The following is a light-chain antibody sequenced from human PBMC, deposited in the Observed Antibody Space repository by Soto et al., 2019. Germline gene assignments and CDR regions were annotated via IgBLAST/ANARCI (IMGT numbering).Light chain of an antibody. CDR1: SSNIGSST. CDR2: SDN. J-gene: IGLJ1*01. CDR3: AAWDDSLSGYV. V-gene: IGLV1-44*01. Sequence: QSVLTQPPSTSGTPGHRVIISCSGTSSNIGSSTVNWYQQLPGTAPKLLMYSDNQRPSGVPDRFSGSKSGTSASLAISGLQSEDEADYYCAAWDDSLSGYVFGTGTKVTVL.